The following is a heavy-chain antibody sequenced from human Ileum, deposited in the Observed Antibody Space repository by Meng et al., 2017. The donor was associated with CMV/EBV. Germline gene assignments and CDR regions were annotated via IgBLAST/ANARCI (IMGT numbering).Heavy chain of an antibody. D-gene: IGHD2-2*01. CDR3: ARGERYCSSTSCSWDY. CDR1: GFTFSSYW. Sequence: GESLKISCAASGFTFSSYWMHWVRQAPGKGLVWVSRINSDGSSTSYADSVKGRFTISRDNAKNSLYLQMNSLRAEDTAVYYCARGERYCSSTSCSWDYWGQGTLVTVSS. CDR2: INSDGSST. J-gene: IGHJ4*02. V-gene: IGHV3-74*01.